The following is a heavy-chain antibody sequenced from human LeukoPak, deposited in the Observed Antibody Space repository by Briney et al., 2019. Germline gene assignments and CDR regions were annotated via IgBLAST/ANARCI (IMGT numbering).Heavy chain of an antibody. CDR1: GFTFSSYS. D-gene: IGHD6-13*01. CDR2: ISSSSSYI. Sequence: GGSLRLSCAASGFTFSSYSMNWVRQAPGKGLEWVSPISSSSSYIYYADSVKGRFTISRDNAKNSLYLQMNSLRAEDTAVYYCARDMSSSWYFDYWGQGTLVTVSS. V-gene: IGHV3-21*01. CDR3: ARDMSSSWYFDY. J-gene: IGHJ4*02.